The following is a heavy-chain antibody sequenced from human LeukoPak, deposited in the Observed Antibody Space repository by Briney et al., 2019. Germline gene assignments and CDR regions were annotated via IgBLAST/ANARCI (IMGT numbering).Heavy chain of an antibody. V-gene: IGHV3-23*01. CDR1: GFTFSSYA. D-gene: IGHD4-17*01. CDR2: ISGSGGST. CDR3: AKDHPSYGDYPSFDY. J-gene: IGHJ4*02. Sequence: GGSLRLSCAASGFTFSSYAMSWVRQAPGKGLEWVSAISGSGGSTYYADSVKGRFTISRDSSKNTLYLQMNSLRAEDTAVYYCAKDHPSYGDYPSFDYWGQGTLVTVSS.